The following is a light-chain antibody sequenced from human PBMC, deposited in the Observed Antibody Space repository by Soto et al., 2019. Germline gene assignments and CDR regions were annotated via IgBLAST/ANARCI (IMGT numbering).Light chain of an antibody. Sequence: DVRMTQSPSSLSASVGDTITITCRASRTINTYLNWFQQKPGEPPRLLIYGASTLHDGVPSRFSGSGSGADFTRTISGLQPEDFASYHCQQTYSYISFGGGTKV. CDR3: QQTYSYIS. CDR2: GAS. V-gene: IGKV1-39*01. J-gene: IGKJ4*01. CDR1: RTINTY.